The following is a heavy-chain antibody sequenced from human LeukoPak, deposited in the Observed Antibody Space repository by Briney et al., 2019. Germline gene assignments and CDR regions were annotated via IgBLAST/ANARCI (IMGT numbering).Heavy chain of an antibody. J-gene: IGHJ4*02. CDR2: IYYSGST. D-gene: IGHD6-6*01. V-gene: IGHV4-39*01. Sequence: SETLSLTCTVSGGSITSSSYYWGWIRQPPGKGLEWIGSIYYSGSTYYNSSPKSRVTISVDTSKNQFSLKLSSVTAADTAVYYCARLFQVRAAHLHLHDYWGQGTLVTVSS. CDR3: ARLFQVRAAHLHLHDY. CDR1: GGSITSSSYY.